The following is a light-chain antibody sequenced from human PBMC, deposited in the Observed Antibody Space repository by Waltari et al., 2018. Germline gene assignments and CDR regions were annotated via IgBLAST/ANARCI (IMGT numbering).Light chain of an antibody. CDR1: QSLLHSNGYPS. V-gene: IGKV2-28*01. J-gene: IGKJ1*01. Sequence: DIVMTQSPLSLPVTPGEPASISCRSSQSLLHSNGYPSLSWYLQKAGQSPQLLIYLVSNRASGVPDRFSGSGSGTDFTLEISRVEADDVGIYYCMQTLQSRTLGQGTKVEI. CDR2: LVS. CDR3: MQTLQSRT.